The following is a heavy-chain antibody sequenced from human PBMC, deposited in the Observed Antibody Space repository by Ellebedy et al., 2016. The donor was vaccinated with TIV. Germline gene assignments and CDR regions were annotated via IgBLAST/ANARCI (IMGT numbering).Heavy chain of an antibody. CDR3: ARGRRLDFDTKGVGDFDS. V-gene: IGHV3-48*01. CDR1: GFTFSTYS. D-gene: IGHD4/OR15-4a*01. Sequence: GESLKISCAASGFTFSTYSMNWVRQAPGKGLEWILYISSGTTIIYYADSVKGRFTISRDNSKNTLYLQMNSLRGEDTAVYYCARGRRLDFDTKGVGDFDSWGQGTLVTVST. J-gene: IGHJ4*02. CDR2: ISSGTTII.